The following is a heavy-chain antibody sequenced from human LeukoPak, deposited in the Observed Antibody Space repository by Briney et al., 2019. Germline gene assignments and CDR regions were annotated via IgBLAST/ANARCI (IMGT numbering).Heavy chain of an antibody. CDR1: GGSLSDYY. CDR2: IYYTVST. Sequence: SETLSLTCTISGGSLSDYYWSCIPESPGRGLECIVYIYYTVSTTYNPSLKSRVTISADTSTNEISLKLKAVTPADTAVYYCASRKLGNDYWGQGTLVTVSS. CDR3: ASRKLGNDY. D-gene: IGHD7-27*01. J-gene: IGHJ4*02. V-gene: IGHV4-59*01.